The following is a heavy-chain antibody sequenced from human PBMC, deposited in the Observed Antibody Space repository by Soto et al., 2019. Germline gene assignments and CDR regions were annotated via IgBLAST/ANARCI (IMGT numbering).Heavy chain of an antibody. J-gene: IGHJ6*01. CDR1: GFTFGSYV. CDR3: AKEAYHPYYYYGMDV. V-gene: IGHV3-30*18. CDR2: IPYDGSDK. D-gene: IGHD2-2*01. Sequence: SLRLSCAASGFTFGSYVMHWVRQAPGKGLEWVAVIPYDGSDKYYADSAKGRFTVSRDNSKNTLYLQMISLRAEDTAVYYCAKEAYHPYYYYGMDVWGQGTTVTVSS.